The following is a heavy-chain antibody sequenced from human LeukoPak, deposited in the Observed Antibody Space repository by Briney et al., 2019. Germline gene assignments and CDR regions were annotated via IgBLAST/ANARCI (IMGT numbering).Heavy chain of an antibody. CDR1: GFTFSSYW. CDR3: ARDPRLGSYYFDY. J-gene: IGHJ4*02. D-gene: IGHD3-10*01. V-gene: IGHV3-7*01. Sequence: GGSLRLSCAASGFTFSSYWMSWVRQAPGKGLEWVANIKQDGSEKYYVDSVKGRFTISRDNAKNSLYLQMNSLRAEDTAVYYCARDPRLGSYYFDYWGQGTLVTVSS. CDR2: IKQDGSEK.